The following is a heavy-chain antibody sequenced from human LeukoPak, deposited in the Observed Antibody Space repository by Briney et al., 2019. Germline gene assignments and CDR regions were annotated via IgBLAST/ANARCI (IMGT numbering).Heavy chain of an antibody. CDR2: INPSGGST. CDR1: GGTFSSYA. CDR3: ARAGYNWFDP. Sequence: GASVKVSCKASGGTFSSYAISWVRQAPGQGLEWMGIINPSGGSTSYAQKFQGRVTMTRDTSTSTVYMELSSLRSEDTAVYYCARAGYNWFDPWGQGTLVTVSS. V-gene: IGHV1-46*01. J-gene: IGHJ5*02.